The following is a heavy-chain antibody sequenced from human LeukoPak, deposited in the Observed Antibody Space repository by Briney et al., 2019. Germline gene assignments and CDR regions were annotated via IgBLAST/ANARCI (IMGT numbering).Heavy chain of an antibody. CDR2: IGSSTSYI. CDR3: ARVRCSGGSCYLYYYYDMDV. V-gene: IGHV3-21*01. Sequence: GGSLRLSCAASGFTFSSYSMNWVRQAPGKGLEWVSSIGSSTSYIYYGGSVKGRFTISRDNAKNSLYLQMNSLRAEDTAVYYCARVRCSGGSCYLYYYYDMDVWGQGTTVTVSS. J-gene: IGHJ6*02. D-gene: IGHD2-15*01. CDR1: GFTFSSYS.